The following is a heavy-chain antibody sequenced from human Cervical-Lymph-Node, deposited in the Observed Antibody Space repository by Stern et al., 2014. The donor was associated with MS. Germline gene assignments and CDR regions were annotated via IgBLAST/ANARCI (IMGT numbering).Heavy chain of an antibody. CDR2: IIPIIGTA. Sequence: VQLVESGAEVQKPGSSVKVSCRASGGTFSSSVISWVRQAPGQGLEWMGGIIPIIGTANYAQKYQGRVTITADESTSTAYMELSSLRSEDTAIYYCALGGFGHYFEYWGQGTLVTVSS. CDR3: ALGGFGHYFEY. D-gene: IGHD3-10*01. CDR1: GGTFSSSV. V-gene: IGHV1-69*01. J-gene: IGHJ4*02.